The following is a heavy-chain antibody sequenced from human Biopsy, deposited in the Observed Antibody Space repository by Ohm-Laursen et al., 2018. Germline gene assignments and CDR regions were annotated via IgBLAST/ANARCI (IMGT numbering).Heavy chain of an antibody. CDR2: NIPILGTG. V-gene: IGHV1-69*06. Sequence: SAKVSCKAPGGTFSNYGVNWVRQAPGQGLEWLGGNIPILGTGNYAQKFQDRVTVAADTSTSTATMELRSLRSDDTAVYYCATKLTGYFHHWGQGTPVIVSS. D-gene: IGHD3-9*01. CDR1: GGTFSNYG. J-gene: IGHJ1*01. CDR3: ATKLTGYFHH.